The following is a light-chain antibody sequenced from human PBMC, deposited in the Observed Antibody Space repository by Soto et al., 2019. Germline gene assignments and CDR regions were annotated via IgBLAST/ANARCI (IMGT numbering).Light chain of an antibody. Sequence: DIQMTQSPSSLSASVGDRVTITCQASQDISNYLNWYQQRLGKAPKLRIYDASNLETGVPSRLSGSGSGTDFTFTISSMQPEDIATYYCQQYSHLITFGQGTRLEIK. J-gene: IGKJ5*01. CDR2: DAS. V-gene: IGKV1-33*01. CDR1: QDISNY. CDR3: QQYSHLIT.